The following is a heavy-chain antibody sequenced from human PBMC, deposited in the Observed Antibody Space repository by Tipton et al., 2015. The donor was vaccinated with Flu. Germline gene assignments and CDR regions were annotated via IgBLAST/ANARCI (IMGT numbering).Heavy chain of an antibody. Sequence: QVQLVQSGAEVKKPGASVRISCTASGYTFTNYNMHWVRQAPGQGPEWMGIIYPSGGASTYAQRLKCRVTLTRDKSTNTVYMELSSLRSDDTTFYYCARDRGLGAYTCDYRSQGTLVTVAS. D-gene: IGHD3-10*01. CDR2: IYPSGGAS. V-gene: IGHV1-46*01. J-gene: IGHJ4*02. CDR1: GYTFTNYN. CDR3: ARDRGLGAYTCDY.